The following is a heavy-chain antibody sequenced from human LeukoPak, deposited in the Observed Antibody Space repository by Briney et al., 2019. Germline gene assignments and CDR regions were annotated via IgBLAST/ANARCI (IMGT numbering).Heavy chain of an antibody. V-gene: IGHV3-66*01. D-gene: IGHD6-13*01. CDR1: GFTVSSNY. J-gene: IGHJ4*02. CDR2: IYSGGST. CDR3: ARDGPLRYSSSWYFDY. Sequence: GGSLRLSCAASGFTVSSNYMSWVRQAPGKGLEWVSVIYSGGSTYYADSVKGRFTISRDNSKNTLYLQMNSLGAEDTAVYYCARDGPLRYSSSWYFDYWGQGTLVTVSS.